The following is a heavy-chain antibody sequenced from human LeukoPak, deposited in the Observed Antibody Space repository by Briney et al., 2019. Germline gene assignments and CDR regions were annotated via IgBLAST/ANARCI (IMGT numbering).Heavy chain of an antibody. D-gene: IGHD6-19*01. CDR3: ARDSSDWYLPSRMDV. V-gene: IGHV3-48*03. J-gene: IGHJ6*04. CDR2: ISSSGSTI. CDR1: GFTFSSYE. Sequence: GGSLRLSCAASGFTFSSYEMNWVRQAPGKGLEWVSYISSSGSTIYYADSVKGRFTISRDNAKNSLYLQMNSLRAEDTAVYYCARDSSDWYLPSRMDVWGKGTTVTISS.